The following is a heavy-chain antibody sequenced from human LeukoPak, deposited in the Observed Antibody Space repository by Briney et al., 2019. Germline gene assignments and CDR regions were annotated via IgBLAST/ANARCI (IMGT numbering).Heavy chain of an antibody. J-gene: IGHJ4*02. CDR3: ARGAGFVPDF. Sequence: GGSLRLSCAASGFSFSGHWMNWVRQAPGKGLEWVAIIKQDGSEKYYADSVQGRFTISRDNAKNSLYLQMNSLRAEDTAVYYCARGAGFVPDFWGQGTLVTVSS. D-gene: IGHD3-16*01. CDR2: IKQDGSEK. CDR1: GFSFSGHW. V-gene: IGHV3-7*01.